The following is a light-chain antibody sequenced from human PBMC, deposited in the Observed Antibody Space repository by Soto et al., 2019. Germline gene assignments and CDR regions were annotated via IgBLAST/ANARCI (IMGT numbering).Light chain of an antibody. CDR3: QQYNSYST. CDR1: QTVSSN. Sequence: EIILTQSPDTLSLSPGERATLSCRASQTVSSNYLAWCQQRPGQAPRLLIYGASTRAAGIPDRFSGSGSGTEFTLTISSLQSEDFAVYYCQQYNSYSTFGQGTKVDIK. V-gene: IGKV3D-15*01. CDR2: GAS. J-gene: IGKJ1*01.